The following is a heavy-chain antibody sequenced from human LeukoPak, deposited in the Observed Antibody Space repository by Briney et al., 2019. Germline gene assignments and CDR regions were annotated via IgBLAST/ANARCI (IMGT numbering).Heavy chain of an antibody. Sequence: GASVKVSRKASGYTFTSYGISWVRQAPGQGLAWMGWICAYNGNTNYAQKLQGRVTMTTDTSTSTAYMELRSLRSDDTAVYYCARYVAVAGTGLVNYYYMDVWGKGTTVTVSS. D-gene: IGHD6-19*01. V-gene: IGHV1-18*01. CDR1: GYTFTSYG. CDR2: ICAYNGNT. CDR3: ARYVAVAGTGLVNYYYMDV. J-gene: IGHJ6*03.